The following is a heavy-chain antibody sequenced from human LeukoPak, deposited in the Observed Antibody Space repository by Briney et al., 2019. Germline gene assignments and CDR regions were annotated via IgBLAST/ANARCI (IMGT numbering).Heavy chain of an antibody. CDR3: AKTLRYCSGASCYFLDY. V-gene: IGHV3-30*02. Sequence: VGSLRLSCVTSGFVFSVYDIHWVRQPPGKGLEWVAFTQSDGTNNDYSGSLRGRFTLSRDNSRSTLYLQMNSLRTEGTAIYYCAKTLRYCSGASCYFLDYWGQGTLVTVSS. D-gene: IGHD2-15*01. J-gene: IGHJ4*02. CDR2: TQSDGTNN. CDR1: GFVFSVYD.